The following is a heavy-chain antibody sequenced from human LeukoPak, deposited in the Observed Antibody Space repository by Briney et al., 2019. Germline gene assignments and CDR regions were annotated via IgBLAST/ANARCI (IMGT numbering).Heavy chain of an antibody. J-gene: IGHJ4*02. Sequence: GGSLRLSCAASGFTFSTYAMAWVRQAPGKGLEWVSGINSNGDEIYYADSVRGRFTISRDNSNNALYLQMDSLRAEDTAVYYCANLIGSSSRDYWGQGTLVTVSS. CDR3: ANLIGSSSRDY. D-gene: IGHD6-6*01. CDR2: INSNGDEI. V-gene: IGHV3-23*01. CDR1: GFTFSTYA.